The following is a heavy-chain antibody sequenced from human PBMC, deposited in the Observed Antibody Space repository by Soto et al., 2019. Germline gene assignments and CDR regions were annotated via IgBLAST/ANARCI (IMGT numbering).Heavy chain of an antibody. CDR3: ARRLYADWAFDY. CDR2: IYYSGST. CDR1: GGSISGYY. Sequence: QVQLQETGPGLVKPSETLSLTCFVSGGSISGYYGSWVRQPPGKGLEWIGYIYYSGSTTYNSSLKGRVTMSVDTSKNQFSLELSSVTAADTAVYYCARRLYADWAFDYWAKGTLVTVSS. J-gene: IGHJ4*02. D-gene: IGHD3-9*01. V-gene: IGHV4-59*08.